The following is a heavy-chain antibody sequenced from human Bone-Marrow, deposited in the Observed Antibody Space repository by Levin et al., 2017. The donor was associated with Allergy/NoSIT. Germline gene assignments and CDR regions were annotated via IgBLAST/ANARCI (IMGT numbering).Heavy chain of an antibody. V-gene: IGHV3-74*01. CDR3: ARALIVGATSGGDY. Sequence: GGSQRLSCAASGFTFSSYWMHWVRQAPGKGLVWVSRINGDGSSTNYADSVKGRFTISRDNAKNTLYLQMNSLRSDDTAVYYCARALIVGATSGGDYWGQGTLVTVSS. CDR2: INGDGSST. D-gene: IGHD1-26*01. J-gene: IGHJ4*02. CDR1: GFTFSSYW.